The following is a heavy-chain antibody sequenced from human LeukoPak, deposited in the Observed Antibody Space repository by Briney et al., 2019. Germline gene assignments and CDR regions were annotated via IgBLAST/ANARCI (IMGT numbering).Heavy chain of an antibody. Sequence: SETLSLTYAVYGGSFSGYYWSWIRQPPGKGLEWIGEINHSGSTNYNPSLKSRVTISVDTSKNQFSLKLTSVTAADTAVYYCASVVTIFGVVIINYYYMDVWGKGTTVTVSS. CDR1: GGSFSGYY. V-gene: IGHV4-34*01. CDR3: ASVVTIFGVVIINYYYMDV. J-gene: IGHJ6*03. D-gene: IGHD3-3*01. CDR2: INHSGST.